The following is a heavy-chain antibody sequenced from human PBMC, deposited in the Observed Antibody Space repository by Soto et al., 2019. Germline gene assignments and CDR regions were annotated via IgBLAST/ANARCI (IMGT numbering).Heavy chain of an antibody. CDR3: ARGDREDIAGVVGVRPGEYGVDV. J-gene: IGHJ6*02. CDR1: GFTFRSYA. Sequence: QVQLVESGGGVVQPGRSLRLSCAASGFTFRSYAMHWVRQAPGKGLECVAVISYDGSNQFYRDYVKGRFTISRDNSKNTLYLQINSTSYEGTAVYYCARGDREDIAGVVGVRPGEYGVDVWGQGTTVTVSS. D-gene: IGHD2-15*01. CDR2: ISYDGSNQ. V-gene: IGHV3-30-3*01.